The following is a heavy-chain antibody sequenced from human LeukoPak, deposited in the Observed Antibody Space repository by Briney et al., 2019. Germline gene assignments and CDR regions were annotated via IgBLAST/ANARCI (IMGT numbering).Heavy chain of an antibody. CDR1: GFTFSSYS. CDR3: ARSSVSGSYAFDY. CDR2: IKQDGSEK. Sequence: GGSLRLSCAASGFTFSSYSMSWVRQAPGKGLEWVANIKQDGSEKYYVDSVKGRFTISRDNAKNSLYLQMSSLRAEDTAVYYCARSSVSGSYAFDYWGQGTLVTVSS. J-gene: IGHJ4*02. D-gene: IGHD1-26*01. V-gene: IGHV3-7*01.